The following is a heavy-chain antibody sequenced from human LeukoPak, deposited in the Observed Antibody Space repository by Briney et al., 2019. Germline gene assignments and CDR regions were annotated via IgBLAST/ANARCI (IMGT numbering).Heavy chain of an antibody. Sequence: KASETLSLTXTVSGGSISSSHYYWGGIRQPPGKGLEWIGSIYTSGSTNYNPSLKSRVTISVDTSKNQFSLKLSSVTAADTAVSYCARDLGYDAFDIWGQGTMVTVSS. D-gene: IGHD7-27*01. CDR2: IYTSGST. CDR3: ARDLGYDAFDI. J-gene: IGHJ3*02. CDR1: GGSISSSHYY. V-gene: IGHV4-39*07.